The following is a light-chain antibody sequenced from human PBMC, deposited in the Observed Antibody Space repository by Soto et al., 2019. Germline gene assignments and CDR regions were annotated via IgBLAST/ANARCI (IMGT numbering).Light chain of an antibody. CDR2: HVT. J-gene: IGLJ1*01. CDR3: CSYTTSNTFV. V-gene: IGLV2-14*01. Sequence: QCALTQPASVSGSLGQSITISCSGTSSDVGAYNYVSWYQQYPGKAPKLMIYHVTDRPSGVSNRFSGSKSGNTASLTISGLQAEDEADYYCCSYTTSNTFVFGTGTKVTVL. CDR1: SSDVGAYNY.